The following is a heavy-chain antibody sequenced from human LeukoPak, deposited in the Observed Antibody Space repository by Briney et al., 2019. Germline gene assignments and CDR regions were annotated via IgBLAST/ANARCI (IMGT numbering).Heavy chain of an antibody. J-gene: IGHJ4*02. CDR2: IKHDGSEK. CDR1: GFIFTNCF. Sequence: GGSLRLSCAASGFIFTNCFMSWVRQAPGKGPEWVASIKHDGSEKYYVDSVRGRFTISRDNTMNSLYLQMSSLRAEDTAVYYCATDRGWRTSGYYLYYFEYWGQGTLVTYSS. CDR3: ATDRGWRTSGYYLYYFEY. D-gene: IGHD3-3*01. V-gene: IGHV3-7*01.